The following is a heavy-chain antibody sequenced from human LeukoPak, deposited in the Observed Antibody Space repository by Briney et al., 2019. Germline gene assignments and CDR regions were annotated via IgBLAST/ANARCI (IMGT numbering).Heavy chain of an antibody. Sequence: SETLSLTCTVSGGSISSYYWSWIRQPPGKGLEWIGYIYYSGSTYYNPSLKSRVTISVDTSKNQFSLKLSSVTAADTAVYYCARLGYYGSGSLVDYFDYWGQGTRVTVSS. D-gene: IGHD3-10*01. J-gene: IGHJ4*02. CDR1: GGSISSYY. CDR2: IYYSGST. V-gene: IGHV4-59*08. CDR3: ARLGYYGSGSLVDYFDY.